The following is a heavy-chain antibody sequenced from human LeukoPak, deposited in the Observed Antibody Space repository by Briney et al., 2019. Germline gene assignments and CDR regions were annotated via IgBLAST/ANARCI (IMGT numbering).Heavy chain of an antibody. D-gene: IGHD3-22*01. J-gene: IGHJ4*02. V-gene: IGHV3-30-3*01. CDR2: ISYDGSNK. Sequence: PGGSLRLSCAASGFNFSSYAMHWVRQAPGKGLEWVAVISYDGSNKYYADSVKGRFTISRDNSKNTLYLQMNSLRAEDTAVYYCARDRALHRWGGYYYDSSGDYWGQGTLVTVSS. CDR3: ARDRALHRWGGYYYDSSGDY. CDR1: GFNFSSYA.